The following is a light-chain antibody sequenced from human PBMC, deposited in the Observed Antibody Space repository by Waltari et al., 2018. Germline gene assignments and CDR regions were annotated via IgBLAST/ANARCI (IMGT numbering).Light chain of an antibody. CDR2: KTS. J-gene: IGKJ1*01. Sequence: DIQMTQSPSTLSASVADRVTIPCRASQSISSWLAWYQQKPGKAPKVLIYKTSSLQSGVPARFSGSGSGTEFTLTISRLQPDDFATYYCQQYDGYPWTFGQGTKVEIK. CDR3: QQYDGYPWT. CDR1: QSISSW. V-gene: IGKV1-5*03.